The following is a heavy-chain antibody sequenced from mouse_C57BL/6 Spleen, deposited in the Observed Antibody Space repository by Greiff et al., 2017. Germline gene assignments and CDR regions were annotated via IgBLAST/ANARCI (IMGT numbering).Heavy chain of an antibody. CDR2: INYDGSST. J-gene: IGHJ2*01. D-gene: IGHD1-1*01. CDR3: AREDYGSSYDY. CDR1: GFTFSDYY. V-gene: IGHV5-16*01. Sequence: EVQLVESEGGLVQPGSSMKLSCTASGFTFSDYYMAWVRQVPEKGLEWVANINYDGSSTYYLDSLKSRFIISGDNAKNILYLQMSSLKAEDTATYYCAREDYGSSYDYCGQGTTLTVSS.